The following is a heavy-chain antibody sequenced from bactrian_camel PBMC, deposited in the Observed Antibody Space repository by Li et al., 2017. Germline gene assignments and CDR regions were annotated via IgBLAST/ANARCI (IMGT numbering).Heavy chain of an antibody. CDR2: ISTDGSI. CDR1: GFTSDASD. D-gene: IGHD5*01. J-gene: IGHJ4*01. CDR3: ATPVPTGDFWYDHNS. Sequence: HVQLVESGGGLVQPGGSLRLSCAASGFTSDASDLGWYRQAPGTECELVSTISTDGSIYYADSVKGRFFISRDNAKNTVDLHLSSLKTEDMAMYYCATPVPTGDFWYDHNSWGQGTQVTVS. V-gene: IGHV3S60*01.